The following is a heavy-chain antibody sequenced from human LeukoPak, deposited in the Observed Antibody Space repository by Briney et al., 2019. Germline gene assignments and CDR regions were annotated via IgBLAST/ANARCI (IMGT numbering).Heavy chain of an antibody. V-gene: IGHV4-59*01. D-gene: IGHD3-3*01. Sequence: PSETLSLTCTVSGGSISTYYWSWIRQPPGKGLEWIGYIYYSRNTNYNPSLKSRVTISVDTSKNQFSLKPSSVTAADTAVYYCARYDFWNGYYDYWGQGTLVTVSS. J-gene: IGHJ4*02. CDR1: GGSISTYY. CDR3: ARYDFWNGYYDY. CDR2: IYYSRNT.